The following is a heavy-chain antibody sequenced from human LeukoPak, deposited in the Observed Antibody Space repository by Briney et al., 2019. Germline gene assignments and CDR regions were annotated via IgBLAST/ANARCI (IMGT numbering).Heavy chain of an antibody. Sequence: GGSLRLSCAASGFTFSSYAMSWVRRAPGKGLEWVSAISGSGGSTYYADSVKGRFTISRDNSKNTLCLQMNSLRAEDTAVYYCAKDFRITIFGVVTPFDYWGQGTLVTVSS. CDR3: AKDFRITIFGVVTPFDY. V-gene: IGHV3-23*01. J-gene: IGHJ4*02. D-gene: IGHD3-3*01. CDR2: ISGSGGST. CDR1: GFTFSSYA.